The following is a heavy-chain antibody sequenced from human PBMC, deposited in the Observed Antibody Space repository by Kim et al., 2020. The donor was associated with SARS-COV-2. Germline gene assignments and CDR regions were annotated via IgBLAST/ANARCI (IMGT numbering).Heavy chain of an antibody. D-gene: IGHD6-6*01. CDR3: ARTSSTFKFPT. Sequence: TYYADSVKGRFTISRDNSKNTLFLQMSSLRADDTAIYYCARTSSTFKFPTWGQGTLVTVSS. J-gene: IGHJ5*02. V-gene: IGHV3-53*01. CDR2: T.